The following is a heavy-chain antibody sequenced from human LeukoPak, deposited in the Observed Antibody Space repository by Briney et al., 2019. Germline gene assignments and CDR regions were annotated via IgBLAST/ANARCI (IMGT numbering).Heavy chain of an antibody. CDR1: GGSISSYY. Sequence: SETLSLTCTVSGGSISSYYWSWIRQPPGKGLEWIGYIYYSGSTNYNPSLKSRVTISVDTSKNQFSLKLSSVTAADTAVYYCARSASTFYDSSGHQFDYWGQGTLVTVSS. D-gene: IGHD3-22*01. CDR3: ARSASTFYDSSGHQFDY. V-gene: IGHV4-59*01. CDR2: IYYSGST. J-gene: IGHJ4*02.